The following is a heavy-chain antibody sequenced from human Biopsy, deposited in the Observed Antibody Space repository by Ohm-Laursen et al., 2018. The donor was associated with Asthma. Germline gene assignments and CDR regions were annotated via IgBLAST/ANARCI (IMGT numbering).Heavy chain of an antibody. J-gene: IGHJ6*02. CDR1: GITFSTYG. Sequence: SLRLSCTASGITFSTYGMHWVRQAPGKGLEWVSFIWYDGREKTYADSVKGRFTISRDNSKNTLYLQMNSLRAEDTAVYYCARKIAARGGMGVWGQGTTVTVSS. CDR3: ARKIAARGGMGV. V-gene: IGHV3-33*01. CDR2: IWYDGREK. D-gene: IGHD6-6*01.